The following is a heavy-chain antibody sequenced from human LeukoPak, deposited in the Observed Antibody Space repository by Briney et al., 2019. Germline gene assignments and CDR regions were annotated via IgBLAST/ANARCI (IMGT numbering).Heavy chain of an antibody. CDR2: ISAYNGNT. J-gene: IGHJ5*02. D-gene: IGHD3-22*01. V-gene: IGHV1-18*01. CDR1: GYTFTNYG. Sequence: ASVKVSCKASGYTFTNYGITWVRQAPGQGLGWVGWISAYNGNTNYAQKLQGRVTMTTDTSTTTAYMELRSLRADDTAVYYCARGGWGSSGYPNWFDPWGQETLVTVSS. CDR3: ARGGWGSSGYPNWFDP.